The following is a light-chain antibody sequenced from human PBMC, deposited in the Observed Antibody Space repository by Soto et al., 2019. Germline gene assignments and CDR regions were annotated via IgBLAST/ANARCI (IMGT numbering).Light chain of an antibody. CDR2: AAS. V-gene: IGKV1-27*01. CDR3: QKYNSAPQK. CDR1: QGIANY. J-gene: IGKJ1*01. Sequence: DIQMTQSPSSLSASVLYRVNITCRASQGIANYLAWYQHKPGKVPNLLIYAASTLQSGVPSRFSGGGSGTDFTLTISSLQPEDVATYYCQKYNSAPQKFGQGTKVDIK.